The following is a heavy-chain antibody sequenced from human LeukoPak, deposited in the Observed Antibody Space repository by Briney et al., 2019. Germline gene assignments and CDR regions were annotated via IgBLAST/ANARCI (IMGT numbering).Heavy chain of an antibody. CDR2: IYASGSA. J-gene: IGHJ3*02. V-gene: IGHV4-61*02. Sequence: SQTLSLTCTVSGGSISNDDSYWSWIGQPPGKGLEWIGRIYASGSASYNPSLESRVTMSADTSKNEISLKLTSVTAADTAVYYCARGYFGLRYFDWLLMSDAFDIWGQGKMVTVSS. CDR3: ARGYFGLRYFDWLLMSDAFDI. D-gene: IGHD3-9*01. CDR1: GGSISNDDSY.